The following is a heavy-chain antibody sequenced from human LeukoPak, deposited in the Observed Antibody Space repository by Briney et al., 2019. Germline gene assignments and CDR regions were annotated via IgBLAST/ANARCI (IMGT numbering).Heavy chain of an antibody. CDR2: TWYDGRNN. CDR1: GFTFSSYG. V-gene: IGHV3-33*01. D-gene: IGHD2-21*01. J-gene: IGHJ6*01. Sequence: GKSLRLSCAASGFTFSSYGMHWVRQAPGKGLEWVAVTWYDGRNNYYAASVKGRFTISRDDSKTTVYLLMNSLRAEDTAVYYCAREVAPLYFHYGMDVWGEETTVTVSS. CDR3: AREVAPLYFHYGMDV.